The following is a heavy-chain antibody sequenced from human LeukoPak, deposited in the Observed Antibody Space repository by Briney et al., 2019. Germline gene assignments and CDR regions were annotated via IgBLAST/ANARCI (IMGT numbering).Heavy chain of an antibody. J-gene: IGHJ4*02. Sequence: GASVKVSCKASGGTFSSYAISWVRQAPGQGLEWMGRINPNSGGTNYAQKFQGRVTMTRDASITTAYMELSRLRSDDTAVYYCARTYSSSRTGYFDYWGQGTLVTVSS. CDR2: INPNSGGT. D-gene: IGHD6-13*01. V-gene: IGHV1-2*06. CDR3: ARTYSSSRTGYFDY. CDR1: GGTFSSYA.